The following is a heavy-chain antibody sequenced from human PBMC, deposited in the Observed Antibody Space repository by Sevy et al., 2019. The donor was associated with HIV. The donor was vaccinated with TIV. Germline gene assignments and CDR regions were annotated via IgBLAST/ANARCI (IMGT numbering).Heavy chain of an antibody. Sequence: GSLRLSCAASGFTFSSYEMNWVRQAPGKGLEWVSYISSSGSTIYYADSVKGRFTISRDNAKNSLYLQMNSLRAEDTAVYYCARDRPITIFGVVTDDYGMDVWGQGTTVTVSS. CDR3: ARDRPITIFGVVTDDYGMDV. J-gene: IGHJ6*02. D-gene: IGHD3-3*01. CDR1: GFTFSSYE. V-gene: IGHV3-48*03. CDR2: ISSSGSTI.